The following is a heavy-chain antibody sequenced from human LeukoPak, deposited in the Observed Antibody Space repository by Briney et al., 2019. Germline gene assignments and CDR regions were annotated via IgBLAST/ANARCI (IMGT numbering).Heavy chain of an antibody. Sequence: PSETLSLTCTVSGVSISSSGYYWGWIRQPPGKGLEWIGSIYCSGNTYYSPSLKSRVTVSLDTSKSQFSLKLRSVTAADTAAYYCATAPCGGCSFDYWGQGTLVTVSS. CDR3: ATAPCGGCSFDY. CDR1: GVSISSSGYY. V-gene: IGHV4-39*01. CDR2: IYCSGNT. D-gene: IGHD2-15*01. J-gene: IGHJ4*02.